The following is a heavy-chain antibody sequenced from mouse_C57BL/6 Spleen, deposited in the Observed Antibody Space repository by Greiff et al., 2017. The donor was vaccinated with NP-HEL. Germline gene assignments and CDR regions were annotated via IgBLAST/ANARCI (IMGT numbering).Heavy chain of an antibody. V-gene: IGHV8-8*01. CDR3: ARVYYYGSSPHWYFDV. J-gene: IGHJ1*03. CDR1: GFSLSTFGMG. D-gene: IGHD1-1*01. Sequence: TLKVSGPGILQPSQTLSLTCSFSGFSLSTFGMGVGWIRQPSGKGLEWLAHIWWDDDKYYNPALKSRLTISKDTSKNQVFLKIANVDTADTATYYCARVYYYGSSPHWYFDVWGTGTTVTVSS. CDR2: IWWDDDK.